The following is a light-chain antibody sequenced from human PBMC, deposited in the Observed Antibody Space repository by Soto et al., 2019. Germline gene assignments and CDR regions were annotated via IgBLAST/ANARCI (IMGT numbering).Light chain of an antibody. CDR3: QQRSNWRLLT. V-gene: IGKV3-11*01. Sequence: EIVLTQSPATLSLSPGERATLSCRASQSVSSYLAWYQQKPGQAPRLLIYDASNRATGIPARFSGSGSGTDFTLTISSLEPEDFAVYYCQQRSNWRLLTFVGGTKVEIK. CDR2: DAS. CDR1: QSVSSY. J-gene: IGKJ4*01.